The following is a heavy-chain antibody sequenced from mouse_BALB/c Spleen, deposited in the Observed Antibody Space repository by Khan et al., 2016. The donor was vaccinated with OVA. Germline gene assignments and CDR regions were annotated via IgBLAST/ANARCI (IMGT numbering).Heavy chain of an antibody. CDR3: ARSGYYYFDN. CDR2: ISSGSSTI. J-gene: IGHJ2*01. D-gene: IGHD1-3*01. CDR1: GFTFSGFG. V-gene: IGHV5-17*02. Sequence: EVELVESGGGLVQPGGSRKLSCAASGFTFSGFGMHWVRQAPEKGLEWVAYISSGSSTIYYADTVKGRFTISRDNPKNTLFLQMTSLRSEDTAIYYCARSGYYYFDNWGQGTTLTVSS.